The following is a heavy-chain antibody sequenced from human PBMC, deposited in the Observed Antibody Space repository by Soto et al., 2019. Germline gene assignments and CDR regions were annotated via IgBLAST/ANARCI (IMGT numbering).Heavy chain of an antibody. Sequence: EVQLLESGGGLVLPGGSLRLSCAASGFTFNAYAMTWVRQAPGKGLEWVSAIGGSGGNRYYAASVKGRFTISRDNSKDALDLQMNSLRVEDTAVYYCARVASDYITSVDPWGQGILVTVSS. CDR2: IGGSGGNR. J-gene: IGHJ5*02. CDR1: GFTFNAYA. CDR3: ARVASDYITSVDP. V-gene: IGHV3-23*01. D-gene: IGHD4-4*01.